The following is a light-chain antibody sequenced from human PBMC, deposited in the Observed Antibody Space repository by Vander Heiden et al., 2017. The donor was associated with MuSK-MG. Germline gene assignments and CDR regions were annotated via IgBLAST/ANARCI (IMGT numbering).Light chain of an antibody. Sequence: EILMTQSPPTLSVSPGERATLPCRASQSVSNNLAWYQQKPGQAPRLLIHDASTRVTGIPARFSGSGSGTEFTLTISSLQSEDFAVYWCQYYYNGPPTWTFGQGTKVEIK. CDR3: QYYYNGPPTWT. V-gene: IGKV3-15*01. CDR2: DAS. J-gene: IGKJ1*01. CDR1: QSVSNN.